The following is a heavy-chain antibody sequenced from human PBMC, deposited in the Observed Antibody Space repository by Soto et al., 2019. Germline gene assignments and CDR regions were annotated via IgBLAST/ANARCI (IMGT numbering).Heavy chain of an antibody. CDR3: AKGRLSLTIFGVVTNTPNDAFDI. CDR1: GFTFSSYA. V-gene: IGHV3-23*01. CDR2: ISGSGGST. J-gene: IGHJ3*02. Sequence: GGSLRLSCAASGFTFSSYAMSWVRQAPGKGLEWVSAISGSGGSTYYADSVKGRFTISRDNSKNTLYLQMNSRRAEDTAVYYCAKGRLSLTIFGVVTNTPNDAFDIWGQGTMVTVSS. D-gene: IGHD3-3*01.